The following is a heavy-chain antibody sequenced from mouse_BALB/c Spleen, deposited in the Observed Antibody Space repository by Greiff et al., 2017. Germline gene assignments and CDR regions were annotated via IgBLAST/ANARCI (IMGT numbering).Heavy chain of an antibody. CDR3: ARFDGYLYYFDY. CDR2: ISSGGST. V-gene: IGHV5-6-5*01. J-gene: IGHJ2*01. Sequence: EVKLMESGGGLVKPGGSLKLSCAASGFTFSSYAMSWVRQTPEKRLEWVASISSGGSTYYPDSVKGRFTISRDNARNILYLQMSSLRSEDTAMYYCARFDGYLYYFDYWGQGTTLTVSS. D-gene: IGHD2-3*01. CDR1: GFTFSSYA.